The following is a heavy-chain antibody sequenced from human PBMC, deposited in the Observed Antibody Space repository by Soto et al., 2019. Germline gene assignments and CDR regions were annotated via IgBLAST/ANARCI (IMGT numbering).Heavy chain of an antibody. D-gene: IGHD3-3*01. CDR3: AHRVLRTVFGLVTTTAIYFDF. Sequence: QITLNESGPTQVKPRQTLTLTCTFSGFSLTTSGEGVGWIRQSPGKAPEWLALIYWDDDKRYSPSLKSRLTITNDSSKNQVVLTMADLDPADTATYYCAHRVLRTVFGLVTTTAIYFDFWGQGTPVAVSS. V-gene: IGHV2-5*02. CDR1: GFSLTTSGEG. CDR2: IYWDDDK. J-gene: IGHJ4*02.